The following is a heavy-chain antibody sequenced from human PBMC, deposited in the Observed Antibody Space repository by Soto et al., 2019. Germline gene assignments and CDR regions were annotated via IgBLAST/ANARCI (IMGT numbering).Heavy chain of an antibody. CDR2: IYYSGST. J-gene: IGHJ4*02. CDR1: GGAISIGDYY. CDR3: ARGIEAQVFDS. D-gene: IGHD6-6*01. Sequence: SETLSLACTVSGGAISIGDYYWSWIRQPPGKGLEWIGYIYYSGSTYYNPSLKSRVTISVDTSKNQFSLKLSSVTAADTAVYYCARGIEAQVFDSWGQGTLVTVSS. V-gene: IGHV4-30-4*02.